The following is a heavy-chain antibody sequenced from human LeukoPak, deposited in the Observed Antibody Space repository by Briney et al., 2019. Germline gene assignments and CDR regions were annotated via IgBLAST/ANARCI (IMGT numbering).Heavy chain of an antibody. CDR3: ARERSLMVRDRVWFDP. V-gene: IGHV4-34*01. Sequence: SETLSLTCAVYGGSFSGYYWSWIRQPPGKGLEWIGEINHSGSTNYNPSLKSRVTISVDTSKNQFSLKLSSVTAADTAVYYCARERSLMVRDRVWFDPWGQGTLVTVSS. CDR1: GGSFSGYY. CDR2: INHSGST. J-gene: IGHJ5*02. D-gene: IGHD3-10*01.